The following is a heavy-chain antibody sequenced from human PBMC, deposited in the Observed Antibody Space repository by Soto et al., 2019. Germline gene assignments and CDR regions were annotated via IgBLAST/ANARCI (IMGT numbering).Heavy chain of an antibody. CDR3: ARGLITAAGTPLRY. D-gene: IGHD6-13*01. CDR2: INPSGGST. Sequence: VKVSCKASVYTFINYYMHWVRQAPGQGLEWMGIINPSGGSTTYAQKFQGRVTMTRDTSTNTVYMELSSLRSEDTAVYYCARGLITAAGTPLRYWGQGTLVTVSS. CDR1: VYTFINYY. J-gene: IGHJ4*02. V-gene: IGHV1-46*01.